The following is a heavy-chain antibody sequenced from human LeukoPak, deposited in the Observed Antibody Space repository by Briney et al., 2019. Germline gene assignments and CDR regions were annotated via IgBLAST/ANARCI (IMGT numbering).Heavy chain of an antibody. D-gene: IGHD2-21*02. CDR1: GFTFSSYG. Sequence: GGSLRLSCAASGFTFSSYGMHWVRQAPGKGLEWVAVIWYGGSNKYYADSVKGRFTISRDNSKNTLYLQMNSLRAEDTAVYYCARDKGVVVTAIGYFDYWGQGTLVTVSS. CDR2: IWYGGSNK. CDR3: ARDKGVVVTAIGYFDY. V-gene: IGHV3-33*01. J-gene: IGHJ4*02.